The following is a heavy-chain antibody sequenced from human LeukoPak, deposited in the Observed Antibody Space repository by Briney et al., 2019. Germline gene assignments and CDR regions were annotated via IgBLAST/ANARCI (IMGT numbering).Heavy chain of an antibody. CDR3: AKDRTHSYPYGMDV. J-gene: IGHJ6*02. Sequence: GGSLRLSCAASGLTVSSNYMSWVRQAPGKGLEWVSAISGSGGSTYYADSVKGRFTISRDNSKNTLYLQMNSLRAEDTAVYYCAKDRTHSYPYGMDVWGQGTTVTVSS. V-gene: IGHV3-23*01. CDR1: GLTVSSNY. CDR2: ISGSGGST. D-gene: IGHD3-16*02.